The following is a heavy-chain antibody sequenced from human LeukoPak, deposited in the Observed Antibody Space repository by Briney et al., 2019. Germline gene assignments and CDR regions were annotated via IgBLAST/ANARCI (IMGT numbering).Heavy chain of an antibody. J-gene: IGHJ4*02. D-gene: IGHD6-19*01. CDR2: IYSGGST. CDR1: GFTVSSNY. CDR3: ARFAGWYYFDY. Sequence: GESLRLSCAASGFTVSSNYMSWVRQAPGKGLEWVSVIYSGGSTYYADSVKGRFTISRDNSKNTLYLQMNSLRAEDTAVYYCARFAGWYYFDYWGQGTLVTVSS. V-gene: IGHV3-66*01.